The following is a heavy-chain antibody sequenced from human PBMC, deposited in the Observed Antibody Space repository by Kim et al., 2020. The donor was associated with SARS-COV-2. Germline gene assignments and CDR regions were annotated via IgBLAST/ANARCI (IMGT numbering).Heavy chain of an antibody. D-gene: IGHD3-9*01. CDR1: GGSFSGYY. Sequence: SETLSLTCAVYGGSFSGYYWSWIRQPPRKGLEWIGEINHSGSTNYNPSLKSRVTISVDTSKNQFSLKLSSVTAADTAVYYCARLRYFDWLSAGPSYYGMDVCGQGTTVTVSS. V-gene: IGHV4-34*01. J-gene: IGHJ6*02. CDR2: INHSGST. CDR3: ARLRYFDWLSAGPSYYGMDV.